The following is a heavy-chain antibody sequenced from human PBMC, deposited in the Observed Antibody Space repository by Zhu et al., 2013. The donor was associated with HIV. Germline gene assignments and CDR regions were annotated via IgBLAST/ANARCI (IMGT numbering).Heavy chain of an antibody. CDR2: MNPNNGNT. Sequence: QVQLVQSGAEVKKPGASVKVSCKASGYTFTSFDINWVRQATGQGLEWMGWMNPNNGNTGYAQKFQGRVTMTRNTAIGTAYMELRSLRSEDTAVYYCATLYYYDGSALETDAFDTWGQGTMVTVSS. D-gene: IGHD3-22*01. J-gene: IGHJ3*02. CDR1: GYTFTSFD. CDR3: ATLYYYDGSALETDAFDT. V-gene: IGHV1-8*01.